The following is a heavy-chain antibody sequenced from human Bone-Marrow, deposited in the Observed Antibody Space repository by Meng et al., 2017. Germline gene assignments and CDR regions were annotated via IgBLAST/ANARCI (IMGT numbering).Heavy chain of an antibody. J-gene: IGHJ3*02. V-gene: IGHV4-34*01. D-gene: IGHD3-3*01. CDR2: IKHSGST. Sequence: LSCAVYGVSFSGYYWSWIRQPPGKGLEWMGEIKHSGSTNYNPSLKSRVTISVDTSKNQFSLKLSSVTAADTAVYYCARGSGELLRFLEWLLYPDAFDIWGQGTMVTVSS. CDR3: ARGSGELLRFLEWLLYPDAFDI. CDR1: GVSFSGYY.